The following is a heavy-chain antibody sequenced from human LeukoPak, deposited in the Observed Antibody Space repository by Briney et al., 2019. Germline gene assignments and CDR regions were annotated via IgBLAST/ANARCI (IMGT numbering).Heavy chain of an antibody. CDR3: ARDRVVVVPAAQDYYYYGMDV. CDR2: INPNSGGT. D-gene: IGHD2-2*01. CDR1: GYTFTGYY. J-gene: IGHJ6*02. V-gene: IGHV1-2*02. Sequence: ASVKVSCKASGYTFTGYYMHWVRQAPGQGLEWMGWINPNSGGTNYAQKFQGRVTMTRDTSISTAFMGLSSLRSDDTAVYYCARDRVVVVPAAQDYYYYGMDVWGQGTTVTVSS.